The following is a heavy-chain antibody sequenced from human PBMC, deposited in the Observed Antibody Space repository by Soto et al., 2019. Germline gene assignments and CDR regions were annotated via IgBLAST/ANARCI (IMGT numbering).Heavy chain of an antibody. D-gene: IGHD2-2*01. CDR2: IYYSGST. J-gene: IGHJ6*02. V-gene: IGHV4-59*01. Sequence: SETLSLTCTVSGGSISSYYWSWIRQPPGKGLEWIGYIYYSGSTNYNPSLKSRVTISVDTSKNQFSLKLSSVTAADTAVYYCASKPRWENCSSTSCYYYYYGMDVWGQGTTVTVSS. CDR3: ASKPRWENCSSTSCYYYYYGMDV. CDR1: GGSISSYY.